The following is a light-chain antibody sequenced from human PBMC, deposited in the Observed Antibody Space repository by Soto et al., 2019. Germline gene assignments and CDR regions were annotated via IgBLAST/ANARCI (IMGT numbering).Light chain of an antibody. V-gene: IGKV1-5*01. CDR3: QQYNSYSRT. Sequence: DIQMTQSPSTLSASVGDRGTITCRASQSISSWLDWYQQKPGKAPKVLIYDAYSVESGVPSMFSGSGSGTEFTLTISSLQPDDFATYYCQQYNSYSRTFGQGTKVEIK. CDR2: DAY. J-gene: IGKJ1*01. CDR1: QSISSW.